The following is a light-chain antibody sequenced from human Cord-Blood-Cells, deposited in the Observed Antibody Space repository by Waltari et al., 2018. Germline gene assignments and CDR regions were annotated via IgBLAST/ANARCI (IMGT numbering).Light chain of an antibody. CDR3: AAWDDSLRV. Sequence: QSVLTQPPSASGTPGQRVTISCSGSSSNIGSNYVYWYQQLPGTAPKLLIYRNNQRPQGVPDRFSGSKSGTAASLAISGLRSEDEADYYCAAWDDSLRVFGGGTKLTVL. V-gene: IGLV1-47*01. J-gene: IGLJ3*02. CDR2: RNN. CDR1: SSNIGSNY.